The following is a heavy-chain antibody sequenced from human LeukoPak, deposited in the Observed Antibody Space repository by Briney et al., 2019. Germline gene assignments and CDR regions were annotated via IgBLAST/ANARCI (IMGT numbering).Heavy chain of an antibody. CDR2: INSDVSST. J-gene: IGHJ4*02. D-gene: IGHD4-17*01. V-gene: IGHV3-74*01. Sequence: GGSLRLSCAASGFTFSNYWMHWVRQAPGTGLVGVARINSDVSSTTSADSVKGRFTISRDNANNTLYLQMNSLRAEGTAVYYCAKAGPTVIDYSGQGTLVTVSS. CDR1: GFTFSNYW. CDR3: AKAGPTVIDY.